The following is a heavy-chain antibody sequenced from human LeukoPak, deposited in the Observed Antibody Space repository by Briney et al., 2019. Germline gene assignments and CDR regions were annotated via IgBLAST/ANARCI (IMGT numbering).Heavy chain of an antibody. CDR1: SGSINNYY. CDR3: ARTNQISETAFDI. D-gene: IGHD1-14*01. CDR2: ILPSGSS. J-gene: IGHJ3*02. Sequence: PSETLSLTCTVSSGSINNYYWSWIRQTPGKGLEGIGYILPSGSSNYNPSVKSRVTISVETSKNKFSLELRSVTAADTAVYYCARTNQISETAFDIWGQGPMVIVSS. V-gene: IGHV4-59*01.